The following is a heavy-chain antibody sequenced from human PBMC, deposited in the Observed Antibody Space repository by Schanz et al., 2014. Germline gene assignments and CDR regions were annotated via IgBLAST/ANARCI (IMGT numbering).Heavy chain of an antibody. D-gene: IGHD4-17*01. Sequence: QVQLVQSGSEVKKPGASVKVSCKASGYTFPSYGISWVRQAPGQGLEWMGRINPNSGGTNYAQKFQGRVTMTRDTSISTAYMELSSLRSDDTAVYYCARELRLEYYFDYWGQGTQVTVSS. CDR1: GYTFPSYG. CDR3: ARELRLEYYFDY. CDR2: INPNSGGT. J-gene: IGHJ4*02. V-gene: IGHV1-2*02.